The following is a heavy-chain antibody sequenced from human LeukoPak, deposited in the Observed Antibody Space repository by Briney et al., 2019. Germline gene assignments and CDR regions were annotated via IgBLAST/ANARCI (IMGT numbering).Heavy chain of an antibody. J-gene: IGHJ4*02. CDR1: GYTFTNYG. CDR3: ARDLSLGRHEYGEPFDY. Sequence: ASVKVSCETSGYTFTNYGISRVRQAPGQGPEWMGWISGYSGNTNYVQKFQGRVTMTTDTSTSTAYMELRSLRSDDTAVYYCARDLSLGRHEYGEPFDYWGQGTLVTVSS. CDR2: ISGYSGNT. D-gene: IGHD4-17*01. V-gene: IGHV1-18*01.